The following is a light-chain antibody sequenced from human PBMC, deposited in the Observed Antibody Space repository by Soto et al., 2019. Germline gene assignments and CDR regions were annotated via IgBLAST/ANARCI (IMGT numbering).Light chain of an antibody. J-gene: IGLJ2*01. V-gene: IGLV2-14*01. Sequence: QSALTQPASVSGSPGQSITISCTGTSSDVGSYNYVSWYQHHPGEAPKLLIFEVTNRPSGVSNRFSGSKSDNTASLTISGLQAEDEADYYCSSYTKRNTWVFGGGTKVTVL. CDR2: EVT. CDR3: SSYTKRNTWV. CDR1: SSDVGSYNY.